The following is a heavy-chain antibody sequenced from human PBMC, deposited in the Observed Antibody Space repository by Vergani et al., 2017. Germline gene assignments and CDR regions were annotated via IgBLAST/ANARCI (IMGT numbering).Heavy chain of an antibody. Sequence: QVQLQESGPGLVRPSETLSLTCTVSGGSLSGYYWNWIRQTPGEGLEWIGYVEDSGYFNYNPHLKTRVSMSSDTSNNQFSLMLSSVTVADTAVYYCARSIVSRNPPDYCDSWGQGTQVTVSS. CDR1: GGSLSGYY. D-gene: IGHD1-14*01. CDR2: VEDSGYF. J-gene: IGHJ4*02. CDR3: ARSIVSRNPPDYCDS. V-gene: IGHV4-59*01.